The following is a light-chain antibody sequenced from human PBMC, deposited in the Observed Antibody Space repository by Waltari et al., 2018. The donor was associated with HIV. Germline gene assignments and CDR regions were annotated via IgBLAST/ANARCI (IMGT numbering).Light chain of an antibody. J-gene: IGKJ3*01. CDR2: GAS. CDR3: QQYDLWPLT. Sequence: IVMTQSPVSVSVSPGEKATLSCRASQSVSSNLAWYQQKPGQAPRLVISGASTRATGIPARFGGRGSGTEFTLTISSLQSEDFAVYYCQQYDLWPLTFGPGTKVDIK. V-gene: IGKV3-15*01. CDR1: QSVSSN.